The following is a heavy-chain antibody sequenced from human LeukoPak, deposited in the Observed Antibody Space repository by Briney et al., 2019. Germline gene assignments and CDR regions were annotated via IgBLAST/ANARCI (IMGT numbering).Heavy chain of an antibody. Sequence: PGRSLRLSCAASGFTFSSYGMHWVRQAPGKGLEWVAVISYDGSNKYYADSVKGRFTISRDNAKNSLYLQMNSLRADDMAVYYCARGKNWFDPWGQGTLVTVSS. J-gene: IGHJ5*02. CDR2: ISYDGSNK. CDR1: GFTFSSYG. V-gene: IGHV3-30*03. CDR3: ARGKNWFDP.